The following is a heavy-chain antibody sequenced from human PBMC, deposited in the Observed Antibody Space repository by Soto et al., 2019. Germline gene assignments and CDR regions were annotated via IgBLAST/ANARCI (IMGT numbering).Heavy chain of an antibody. CDR3: ASSPSSVVSNFYGMDV. Sequence: PGGSLRLSCTASDKIVGLNYMNWVRQAPGKGLEWVSVISTDGTPYYADFVKGRFTVSRDLSKNTVFLEMKRLRVEDTAVYYCASSPSSVVSNFYGMDVWGQGTTVTVSS. CDR1: DKIVGLNY. CDR2: ISTDGTP. J-gene: IGHJ6*02. V-gene: IGHV3-53*01. D-gene: IGHD3-16*02.